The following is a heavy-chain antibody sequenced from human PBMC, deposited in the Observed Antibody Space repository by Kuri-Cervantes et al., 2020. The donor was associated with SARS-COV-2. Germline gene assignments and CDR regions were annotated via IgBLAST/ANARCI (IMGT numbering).Heavy chain of an antibody. D-gene: IGHD3-3*01. V-gene: IGHV1-2*06. CDR3: ARGYTIFGVVGYFDL. CDR2: IDPEDGET. Sequence: ASVKVSCKVSGYAFIDHYMHWLQQAPGKGPEWMGLIDPEDGETKYAEKFQGRVTMTRDTSISTAYMELSRLRSDDTAVYYCARGYTIFGVVGYFDLWGRGTLVTVSS. J-gene: IGHJ2*01. CDR1: GYAFIDHY.